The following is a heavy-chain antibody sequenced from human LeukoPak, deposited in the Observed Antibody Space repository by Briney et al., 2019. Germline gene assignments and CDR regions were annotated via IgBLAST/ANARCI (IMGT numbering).Heavy chain of an antibody. Sequence: PGGSLRLSCAASGFTFSSYGMHWVRQAPGKGLEWVAVIWYDGSNKYYADSVKGRFTISRDNSKNTLYPQMNSLRAEDTAVYYCARAGVVDRFYYYGMDVWGQGTTVTVSS. J-gene: IGHJ6*02. D-gene: IGHD3-3*01. CDR1: GFTFSSYG. CDR3: ARAGVVDRFYYYGMDV. CDR2: IWYDGSNK. V-gene: IGHV3-33*01.